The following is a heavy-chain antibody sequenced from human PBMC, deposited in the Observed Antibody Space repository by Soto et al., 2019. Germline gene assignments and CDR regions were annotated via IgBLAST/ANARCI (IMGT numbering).Heavy chain of an antibody. J-gene: IGHJ5*02. CDR1: GYSFTSYW. V-gene: IGHV5-51*01. CDR3: ARQNNWNDVGRYNWFDP. Sequence: EVQLVQSGAEVKKPGESLKISCKGSGYSFTSYWIGWVRQMPGKGLEWMGIIYPGDSDTRYSPSFQGQVTISADKSISTAYLQWSSLKASDTAMYYCARQNNWNDVGRYNWFDPWGQGTLVTVSS. D-gene: IGHD1-20*01. CDR2: IYPGDSDT.